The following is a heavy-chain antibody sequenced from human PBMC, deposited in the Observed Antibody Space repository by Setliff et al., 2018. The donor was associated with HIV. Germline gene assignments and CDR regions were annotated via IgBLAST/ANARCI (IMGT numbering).Heavy chain of an antibody. V-gene: IGHV4-4*09. D-gene: IGHD3-10*01. J-gene: IGHJ5*02. Sequence: SETLSLTCTVSGGSISSYYWSWIRQPPGRGLEWIGFIFSSGNTKYNPSLQSRVTMSIDMSKNQFSLKLTSVTAADTAVYFCARRIDNSGTFPDKNWFDTWGQGSRVTVSS. CDR3: ARRIDNSGTFPDKNWFDT. CDR1: GGSISSYY. CDR2: IFSSGNT.